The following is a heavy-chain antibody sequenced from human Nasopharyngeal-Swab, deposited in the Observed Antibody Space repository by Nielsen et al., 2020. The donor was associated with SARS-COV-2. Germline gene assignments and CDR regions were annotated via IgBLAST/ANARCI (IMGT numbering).Heavy chain of an antibody. CDR1: GFPLKNYN. CDR3: ARWRGSTTWYFDY. CDR2: ISVSSLTT. V-gene: IGHV3-48*04. D-gene: IGHD2-2*01. J-gene: IGHJ4*02. Sequence: GSLRLSYAVSGFPLKNYNMIWVRQAPGKGLEWLSYISVSSLTTYYADSVKGRFTISRDNAKNTLYLQINSLRVEDTAVYYCARWRGSTTWYFDYWGQGTLVTVSS.